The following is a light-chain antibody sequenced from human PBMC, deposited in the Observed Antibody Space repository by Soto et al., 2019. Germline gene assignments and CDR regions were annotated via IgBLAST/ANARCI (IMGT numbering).Light chain of an antibody. Sequence: EIVMTQSPATLSVSPGERATLSCRASQSVSSNLAWYQQKPGQAPRLLIYGASTRATGIPARFSGSVSGTEFTLNISRLQSEDFAVYYCQQYNNWRGTFGQGTKVDIK. CDR2: GAS. CDR1: QSVSSN. CDR3: QQYNNWRGT. J-gene: IGKJ1*01. V-gene: IGKV3-15*01.